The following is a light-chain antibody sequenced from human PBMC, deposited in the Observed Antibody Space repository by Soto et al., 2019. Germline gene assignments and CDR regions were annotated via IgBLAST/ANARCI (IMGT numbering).Light chain of an antibody. CDR2: DAS. Sequence: DIQMTQSPSSLSASVGDTVTITCRASQGISTLLNWYEQKPGTAPKLLIHDASSLQSGVPSRFSGSGSGTDFTLTINNLQREDFATYYCQQSLAIPVTFGGGTKVEIK. CDR3: QQSLAIPVT. V-gene: IGKV1-39*01. J-gene: IGKJ4*01. CDR1: QGISTL.